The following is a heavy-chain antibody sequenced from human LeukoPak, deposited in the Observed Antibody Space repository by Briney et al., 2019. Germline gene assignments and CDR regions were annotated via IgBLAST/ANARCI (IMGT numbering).Heavy chain of an antibody. J-gene: IGHJ4*02. CDR3: GRGNGPGSFIIDY. D-gene: IGHD3-10*01. CDR1: GFIFTSYS. V-gene: IGHV3-48*01. Sequence: GGSLRLSCAASGFIFTSYSMNWVRQAPGKGLEWVSFIDSSSSSIHYADSVRGRFTISRDKAKNLLHLQMNSLGAEATAEYFVGRGNGPGSFIIDYWGQGTLVAASS. CDR2: IDSSSSSI.